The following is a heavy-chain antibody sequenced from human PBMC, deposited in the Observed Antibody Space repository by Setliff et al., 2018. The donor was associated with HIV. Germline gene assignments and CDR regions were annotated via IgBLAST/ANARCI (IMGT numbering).Heavy chain of an antibody. CDR1: GGSISSSSYY. V-gene: IGHV4-39*01. Sequence: SETLSLTCTVSGGSISSSSYYWGWIRQPPGKGLEWIGSIYYSGSTDYNPSLKSRVTISVDTSKNQFSLKLSSVTAEDTAVYYCARRIAAAGDAFDIWGQGTMVTVSS. CDR3: ARRIAAAGDAFDI. D-gene: IGHD6-13*01. CDR2: IYYSGST. J-gene: IGHJ3*02.